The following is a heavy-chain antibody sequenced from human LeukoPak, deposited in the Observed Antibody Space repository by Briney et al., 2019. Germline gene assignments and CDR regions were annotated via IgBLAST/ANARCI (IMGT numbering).Heavy chain of an antibody. D-gene: IGHD3-9*01. CDR3: AKDPIYDILTGYHDY. V-gene: IGHV3-23*01. CDR1: GFTFSRYA. CDR2: ISGSGGST. J-gene: IGHJ4*02. Sequence: PGGSLRLSCAASGFTFSRYAMSWVRQAPGKGLEWVSAISGSGGSTYYADSVKGRFTISRDNSKNTLYLQMNSLRAEDTAVYYCAKDPIYDILTGYHDYWGQGTLVTVSS.